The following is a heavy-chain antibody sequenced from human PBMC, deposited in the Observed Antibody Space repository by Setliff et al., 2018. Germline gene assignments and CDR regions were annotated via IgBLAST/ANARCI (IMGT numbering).Heavy chain of an antibody. CDR3: SRLVRYCTTTSCQRLSGDEY. CDR2: ISPHTGRA. V-gene: IGHV1-18*04. Sequence: ASVKVSCKASGYTFKDFIISWVRQAPGQGLEWMGWISPHTGRAYYAPELQGRITMTTDTSTGTAYMELRSLTSDDTAVYYCSRLVRYCTTTSCQRLSGDEYWGQGTVVTVSS. CDR1: GYTFKDFI. J-gene: IGHJ4*02. D-gene: IGHD2-2*01.